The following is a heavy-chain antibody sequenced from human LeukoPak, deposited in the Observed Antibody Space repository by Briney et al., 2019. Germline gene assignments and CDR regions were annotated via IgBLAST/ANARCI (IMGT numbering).Heavy chain of an antibody. Sequence: GGSLRLSCVASGFSLSGYAMSWVRQGPGKGLEWVSGVSDSGEKTFYADSVKGRFSISRDNSKNTLYLQMNSLSDEDTAVYYCANVVAATDYYYYGMDVWGQGTTVTVSS. CDR1: GFSLSGYA. CDR2: VSDSGEKT. J-gene: IGHJ6*01. CDR3: ANVVAATDYYYYGMDV. D-gene: IGHD2-15*01. V-gene: IGHV3-23*01.